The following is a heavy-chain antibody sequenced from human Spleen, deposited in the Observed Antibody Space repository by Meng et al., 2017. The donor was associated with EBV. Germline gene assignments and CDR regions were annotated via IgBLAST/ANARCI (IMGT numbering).Heavy chain of an antibody. CDR2: IYYSGST. V-gene: IGHV4-61*01. Sequence: VTLKEAGPGLVKPSETLTLTCTVSGDSVSSHNYYWGWIRQPPGKGLEWIGYIYYSGSTNYNPSLKSRVTISVDTSKNQFSLKLSSVTAADTAVYYCATGGGFDYWGQGTLVTVSS. CDR3: ATGGGFDY. D-gene: IGHD3-16*01. J-gene: IGHJ4*02. CDR1: GDSVSSHNYY.